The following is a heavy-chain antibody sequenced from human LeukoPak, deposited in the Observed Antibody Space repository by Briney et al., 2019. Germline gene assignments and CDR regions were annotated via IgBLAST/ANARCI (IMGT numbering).Heavy chain of an antibody. V-gene: IGHV3-30-3*01. CDR3: ARDNYGDHYFDY. CDR1: GFTFSNYW. Sequence: GGSLRLSCEASGFTFSNYWMHWVRQAPGKGLEWVAVISYDGSNKYYADSVKGRFTISRDNSKNTLYLQMNSLRAEDTAVYYCARDNYGDHYFDYWGQGTLVTVSS. CDR2: ISYDGSNK. J-gene: IGHJ4*02. D-gene: IGHD2-21*02.